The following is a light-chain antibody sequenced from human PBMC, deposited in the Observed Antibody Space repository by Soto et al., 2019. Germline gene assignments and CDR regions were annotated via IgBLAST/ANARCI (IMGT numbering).Light chain of an antibody. CDR3: QQFVNLPYT. Sequence: DIQMTQSPSSLSASVGDRVIITCQASQDISNYLNWYQQKPGKAPELLIYDASNLETGVPSRFSGSGSGTDFTFTISSLQPDHFATYYCQQFVNLPYTFGQGTKLDIK. CDR1: QDISNY. CDR2: DAS. V-gene: IGKV1-33*01. J-gene: IGKJ2*01.